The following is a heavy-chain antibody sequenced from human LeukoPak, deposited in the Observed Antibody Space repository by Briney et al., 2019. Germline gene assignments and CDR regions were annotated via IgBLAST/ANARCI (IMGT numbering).Heavy chain of an antibody. Sequence: SVKVSCKASGGTFSSYAISWVRQAPGQGLEWMEGIIPIFGTANYAQKFQGRVTITADESTSTAYMELSRLRSDDTAVYYCARDVAYCSGGSCYFGWFDPWGQGTLATVSS. CDR2: IIPIFGTA. J-gene: IGHJ5*02. CDR3: ARDVAYCSGGSCYFGWFDP. CDR1: GGTFSSYA. D-gene: IGHD2-15*01. V-gene: IGHV1-69*13.